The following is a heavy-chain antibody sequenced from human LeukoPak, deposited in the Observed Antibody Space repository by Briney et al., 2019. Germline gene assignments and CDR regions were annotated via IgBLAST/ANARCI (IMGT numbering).Heavy chain of an antibody. D-gene: IGHD1-14*01. V-gene: IGHV3-53*01. CDR3: ARGVEPLAANTLAY. Sequence: GGSLRLSCAASGFTLITNDMTWVRQAPGKGLEWVSVLYSDGNTKYTDSVQGRFTLSRDNSKNTLYLEMNSLSPDDTAVYYCARGVEPLAANTLAYWGQGTLVTVSS. J-gene: IGHJ4*02. CDR1: GFTLITND. CDR2: LYSDGNT.